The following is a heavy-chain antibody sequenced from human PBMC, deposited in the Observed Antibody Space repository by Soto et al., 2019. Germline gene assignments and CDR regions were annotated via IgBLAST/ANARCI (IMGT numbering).Heavy chain of an antibody. D-gene: IGHD6-19*01. Sequence: GGSLRLSCAASGFTFINYAMSWVRQAPGEGLEWVSTISGNGANTHYADSVKGRFSISRDNSKNTLYIQMNSLRAEDTAVYYCAKDYGSSPYFCDSWGQGALVTVPS. CDR2: ISGNGANT. CDR3: AKDYGSSPYFCDS. CDR1: GFTFINYA. J-gene: IGHJ4*02. V-gene: IGHV3-23*01.